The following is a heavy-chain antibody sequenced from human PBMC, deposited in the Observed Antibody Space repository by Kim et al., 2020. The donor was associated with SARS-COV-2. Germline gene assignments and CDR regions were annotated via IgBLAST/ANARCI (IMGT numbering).Heavy chain of an antibody. D-gene: IGHD3-22*01. V-gene: IGHV3-9*01. CDR1: EFNFDDHA. CDR3: TRDIVALFDRDGYLGSGFDI. Sequence: GGSLRLSCAGSEFNFDDHAMHWVRQAPGKGLEWVSGISWDSGDIGYADSVKGRFIISRDNANKTLYLEMNSLKTEDTALYYCTRDIVALFDRDGYLGSGFDIWGQGAMVTVTS. J-gene: IGHJ3*02. CDR2: ISWDSGDI.